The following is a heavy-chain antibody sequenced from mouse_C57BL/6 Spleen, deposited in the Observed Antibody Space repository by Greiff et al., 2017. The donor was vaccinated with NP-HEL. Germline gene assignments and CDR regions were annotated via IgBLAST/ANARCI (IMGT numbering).Heavy chain of an antibody. J-gene: IGHJ4*01. CDR3: LRAMDY. V-gene: IGHV1-26*01. Sequence: EVQLQQSGPELVKPGASVKISCKASGYTFTDYYMNWVKQSHGKSLEWIGDINPNNGGTSYNQKFKGKATLTVDKSSSTAYMELRSLTSEDSAVYYCLRAMDYWGQGTSVTVSS. CDR2: INPNNGGT. CDR1: GYTFTDYY.